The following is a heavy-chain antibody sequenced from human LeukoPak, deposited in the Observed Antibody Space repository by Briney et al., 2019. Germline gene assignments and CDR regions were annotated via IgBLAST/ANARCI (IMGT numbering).Heavy chain of an antibody. CDR3: ARDGTAANFDY. CDR1: GFTFSSYW. CDR2: INSDGSTT. V-gene: IGHV3-74*01. Sequence: GGSLRLSCAASGFTFSSYWMHWVRHAPGEGLVWVSRINSDGSTTNYADSVQGRFTISRDSAKNTLYLQMNSLRAEDTAVYYCARDGTAANFDYWGQGTLVTVSS. D-gene: IGHD6-13*01. J-gene: IGHJ4*02.